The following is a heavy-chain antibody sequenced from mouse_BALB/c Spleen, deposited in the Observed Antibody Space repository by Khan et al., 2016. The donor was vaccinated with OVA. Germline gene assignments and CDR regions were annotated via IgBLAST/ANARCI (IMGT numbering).Heavy chain of an antibody. CDR2: IHYSGST. Sequence: VQLKESGPDLVKPSQSLSLTCTVTGYSFTSGYSWHWIRQFPGNKLQWMGYIHYSGSTNFTPSLKSRLSINRDTSKNQFFLQLNSVTTEDTATYYCARDYYDNWYFDVWGAGTTVTVSS. D-gene: IGHD1-1*01. V-gene: IGHV3-1*02. CDR1: GYSFTSGYS. CDR3: ARDYYDNWYFDV. J-gene: IGHJ1*01.